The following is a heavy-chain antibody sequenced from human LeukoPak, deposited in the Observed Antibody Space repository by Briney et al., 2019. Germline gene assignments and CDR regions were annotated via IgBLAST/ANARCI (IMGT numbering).Heavy chain of an antibody. J-gene: IGHJ4*02. V-gene: IGHV4-59*01. CDR1: GGSISSYY. D-gene: IGHD2-15*01. CDR2: IYYSGST. Sequence: SETLSLTCTVSGGSISSYYWSWIRQPPGKGLEWIGYIYYSGSTNYNPSLKSRVTISVDTSKNQFSLKLSSVTAADTAVYYCARVGRWNDFDYWGQGTLVTVSS. CDR3: ARVGRWNDFDY.